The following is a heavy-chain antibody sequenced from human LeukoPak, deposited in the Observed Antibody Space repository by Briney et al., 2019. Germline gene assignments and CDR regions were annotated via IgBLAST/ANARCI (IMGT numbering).Heavy chain of an antibody. CDR2: ISSSSSYI. D-gene: IGHD1-26*01. CDR1: GFTFSSYS. CDR3: ASSVVGDAFDI. Sequence: PGGSLRLSWAASGFTFSSYSMNWVRQAPGKGLEWVSSISSSSSYIYYADSVKGRFTISRDNAKNSLYLQMNSLRAEDTAVYYCASSVVGDAFDIWGQGTMVTVSS. J-gene: IGHJ3*02. V-gene: IGHV3-21*01.